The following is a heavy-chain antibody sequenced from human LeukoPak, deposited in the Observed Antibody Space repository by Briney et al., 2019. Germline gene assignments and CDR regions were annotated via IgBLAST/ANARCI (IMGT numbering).Heavy chain of an antibody. CDR1: GGTFSSYA. CDR2: IIPIFGTA. Sequence: SVKVSCKASGGTFSSYAISWVRQAPGQGLEWMGGIIPIFGTANYAQKFQGRVTITADESTSTAYMELSSLRSEDTAVYYCARMHIVVVTAILVDYWGQGTLVTVSS. V-gene: IGHV1-69*13. CDR3: ARMHIVVVTAILVDY. D-gene: IGHD2-21*02. J-gene: IGHJ4*02.